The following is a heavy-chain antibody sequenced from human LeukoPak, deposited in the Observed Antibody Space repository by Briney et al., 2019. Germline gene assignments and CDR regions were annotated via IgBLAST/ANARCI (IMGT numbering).Heavy chain of an antibody. CDR3: ARRDSSSWDY. J-gene: IGHJ4*02. V-gene: IGHV3-21*01. D-gene: IGHD6-13*01. CDR1: GFTFSSYS. CDR2: ISSSSSYI. Sequence: GGSLRLSCAASGFTFSSYSMNWVRQAPGKGLEWVSSISSSSSYIYYADSVKGRFTISRDNAKNSLYLQMNSLGAEDTAVYYCARRDSSSWDYWGQGTLVTVST.